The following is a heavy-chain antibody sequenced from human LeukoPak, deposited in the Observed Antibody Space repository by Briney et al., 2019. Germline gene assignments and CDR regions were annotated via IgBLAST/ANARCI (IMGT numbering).Heavy chain of an antibody. D-gene: IGHD6-19*01. Sequence: GASVKVSCKASGYTFTSYDINWVRQATGQGLEWMGWISAYNGNTNYAQKLQGRVTMTIDTSTSTAYMELRSLRSDDTAVYYCARAILPHYSSGRVWAFDIWGQGTMVTVSS. V-gene: IGHV1-18*01. CDR2: ISAYNGNT. CDR1: GYTFTSYD. CDR3: ARAILPHYSSGRVWAFDI. J-gene: IGHJ3*02.